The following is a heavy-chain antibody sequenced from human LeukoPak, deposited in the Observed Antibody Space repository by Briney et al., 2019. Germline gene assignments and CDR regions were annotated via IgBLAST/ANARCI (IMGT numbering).Heavy chain of an antibody. D-gene: IGHD6-19*01. V-gene: IGHV4-4*07. CDR2: IYSSGST. J-gene: IGHJ4*02. Sequence: PSETLSLTYNVSGGSINNYSWSWIRQPAGKGQDWIGRIYSSGSTNYNPSLKSRVTMSVDTSKSQFSLRLNSVTAADTAVYYCARDRLAVAGTGEWNWGQGTLVTVSS. CDR3: ARDRLAVAGTGEWN. CDR1: GGSINNYS.